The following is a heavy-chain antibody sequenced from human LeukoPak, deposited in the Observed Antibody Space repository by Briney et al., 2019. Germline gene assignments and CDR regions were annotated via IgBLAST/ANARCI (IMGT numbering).Heavy chain of an antibody. J-gene: IGHJ4*02. CDR1: GYTFTGYG. V-gene: IGHV1-18*01. CDR3: ARGLDTAMVTSFDY. D-gene: IGHD5-18*01. Sequence: VASVKVSCKTSGYTFTGYGINWVRQAPGQGLGWMGWISASNGNTNYAQKLQGRVTMTTDTSTSTAYMELRSLRSDDTAVYYCARGLDTAMVTSFDYWGQGTLVTVSS. CDR2: ISASNGNT.